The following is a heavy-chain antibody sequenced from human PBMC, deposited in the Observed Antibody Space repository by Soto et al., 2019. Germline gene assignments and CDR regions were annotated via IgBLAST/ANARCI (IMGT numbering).Heavy chain of an antibody. CDR2: INAGNGNT. D-gene: IGHD6-19*01. V-gene: IGHV1-3*01. J-gene: IGHJ4*02. CDR3: ARAKLFGTQSLVQEFDY. CDR1: GYTFTSYA. Sequence: ASVKVSCKASGYTFTSYAMHWARQAPGQRLEWMGWINAGNGNTKYSQKFQGRVTITRDTSASTAYMELSSLRSEDTAVYYCARAKLFGTQSLVQEFDYWGQGTLVTVSS.